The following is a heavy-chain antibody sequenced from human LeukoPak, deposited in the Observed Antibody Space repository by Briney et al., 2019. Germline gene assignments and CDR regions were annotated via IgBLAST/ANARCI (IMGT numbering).Heavy chain of an antibody. V-gene: IGHV4-39*07. CDR3: ATLPLYFICGTPHFDY. Sequence: SETLSLTCTVSGRSISSSSYYWGGIRQPPGKGLEWIGSIYYSGSTYYNPSLKSRVTISVDTSKNQFSLKLSSVTAADTAVYYCATLPLYFICGTPHFDYWGQGTLVTVSS. CDR1: GRSISSSSYY. D-gene: IGHD3-9*01. CDR2: IYYSGST. J-gene: IGHJ4*02.